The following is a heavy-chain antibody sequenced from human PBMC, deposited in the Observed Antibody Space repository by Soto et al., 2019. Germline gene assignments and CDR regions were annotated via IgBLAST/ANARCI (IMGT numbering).Heavy chain of an antibody. CDR2: ISSSSSTI. Sequence: GGSLRLSCAASGFTFSSYSMNWVRQAPGKGLEWVSYISSSSSTIYYADSVKGRFTISRDNAKNSLYLQMNSLRAEDTAVYYCAREHRGYSGYEVDAFDIWGQGTMVTVSS. J-gene: IGHJ3*02. CDR1: GFTFSSYS. V-gene: IGHV3-48*01. CDR3: AREHRGYSGYEVDAFDI. D-gene: IGHD5-12*01.